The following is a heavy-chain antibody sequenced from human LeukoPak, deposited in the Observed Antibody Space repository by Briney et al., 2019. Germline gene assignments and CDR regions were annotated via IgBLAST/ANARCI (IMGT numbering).Heavy chain of an antibody. CDR3: ARGLQQLDRYYYYYMDV. V-gene: IGHV1-18*04. CDR1: GYTFTSFT. D-gene: IGHD6-13*01. Sequence: ASVKVSCKASGYTFTSFTISWVRQAPGQGLEWMGWISAYNGNTNYAQKLQGRVTMTTDASTSTAYMELSSLRSEDTAVYYCARGLQQLDRYYYYYMDVWGKGTTVTISS. J-gene: IGHJ6*03. CDR2: ISAYNGNT.